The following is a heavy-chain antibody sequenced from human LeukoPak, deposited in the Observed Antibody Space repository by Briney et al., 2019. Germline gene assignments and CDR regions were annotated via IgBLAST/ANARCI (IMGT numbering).Heavy chain of an antibody. V-gene: IGHV3-11*01. Sequence: PGGSLRLSCAASGFIFSDSYMSWIRQAPGKGLEWVSCISSSSSSVYYADSVKGRFTISRDNAKNSLYLQMNSLRAEDTAIYYCANGEVTGTFDYWGQGTLVTVSS. CDR1: GFIFSDSY. CDR3: ANGEVTGTFDY. CDR2: ISSSSSSV. J-gene: IGHJ4*02. D-gene: IGHD3-3*01.